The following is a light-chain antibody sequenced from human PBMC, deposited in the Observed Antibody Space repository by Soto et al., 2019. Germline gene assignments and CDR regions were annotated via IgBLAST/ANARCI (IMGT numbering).Light chain of an antibody. CDR3: AAWDASLSGPYV. CDR2: RNN. J-gene: IGLJ1*01. V-gene: IGLV1-47*01. CDR1: SSNIGSNY. Sequence: QSVLTQPPSASGTPGQRVTISCSGSSSNIGSNYVYWYQQLPGTAPKLLIYRNNQRPSGVPDRFSGSKSGTSASLAISGLRSEDDADYYCAAWDASLSGPYVFGTGTKVTVL.